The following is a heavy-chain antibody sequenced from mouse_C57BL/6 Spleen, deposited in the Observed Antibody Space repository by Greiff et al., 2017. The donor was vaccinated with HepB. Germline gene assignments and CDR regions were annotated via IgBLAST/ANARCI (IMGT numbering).Heavy chain of an antibody. Sequence: EVQLQQSGPELVKPGASVKMYCKASGYTFNDYNMHWVKQSHGKSLEWIGYINPNNGGTSYNQKFKGKSTLTVNKSSSTAYMELRSLTSEDSAVYYCAGVHLAWFAYWGQGTLVTVSA. V-gene: IGHV1-22*01. CDR3: AGVHLAWFAY. CDR2: INPNNGGT. CDR1: GYTFNDYN. J-gene: IGHJ3*01.